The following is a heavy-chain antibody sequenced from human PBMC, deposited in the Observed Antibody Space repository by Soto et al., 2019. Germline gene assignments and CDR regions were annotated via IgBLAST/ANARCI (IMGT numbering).Heavy chain of an antibody. J-gene: IGHJ4*02. CDR2: ISAYTGNT. CDR3: VVGSKYVFDY. Sequence: QVQLVQSGAEVKLPGASLKVSCKTSGYTFTSHGITWVRQAPGQGLEWMGWISAYTGNTNYTQKHQGRLSMTRDTSTSTANMQLRSVRSNDTAVYYGVVGSKYVFDYWGQGTLGTVSS. D-gene: IGHD1-26*01. CDR1: GYTFTSHG. V-gene: IGHV1-18*04.